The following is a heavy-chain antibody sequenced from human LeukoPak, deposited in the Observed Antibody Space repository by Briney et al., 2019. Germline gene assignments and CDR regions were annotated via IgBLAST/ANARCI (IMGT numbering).Heavy chain of an antibody. V-gene: IGHV3-48*02. CDR1: EFTFSNYG. CDR3: ARGGEKRPDY. J-gene: IGHJ4*02. CDR2: ISSNSRTI. Sequence: GSLSLSCAASEFTFSNYGMNWVRQAPGKGLEWVSYISSNSRTINYADSVRGRFTISRDNAKNSLYLQMNSLRDEDTAMYYCARGGEKRPDYWGQGTLVTVSS.